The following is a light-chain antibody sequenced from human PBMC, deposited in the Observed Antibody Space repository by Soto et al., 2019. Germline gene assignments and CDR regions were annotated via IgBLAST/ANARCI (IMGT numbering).Light chain of an antibody. Sequence: IVLTQSPGTMSLSPGERVTLSCRASQSVSSTYLAWYQQKPGQAPRLLIYGASSRAAGIPDRFSGSGSGTDFTLAINRLEPEDFAVYYCQQYGSSPWTFGQGTKV. V-gene: IGKV3-20*01. CDR1: QSVSSTY. J-gene: IGKJ1*01. CDR2: GAS. CDR3: QQYGSSPWT.